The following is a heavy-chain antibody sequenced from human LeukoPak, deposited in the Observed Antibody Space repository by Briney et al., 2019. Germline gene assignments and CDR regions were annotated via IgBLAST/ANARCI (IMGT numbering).Heavy chain of an antibody. V-gene: IGHV3-49*04. Sequence: GGSLRLSCTASGFTFGDYAMSWVRQAPGKGLEWVGFFGSKAYGGTTEYAASVKGRFTISRDDSKSIAYLQMNSLKTEDTAVYYCTKEVGATTHPGPFDYWGQGTLVTVSS. CDR1: GFTFGDYA. CDR3: TKEVGATTHPGPFDY. CDR2: FGSKAYGGTT. J-gene: IGHJ4*02. D-gene: IGHD1-26*01.